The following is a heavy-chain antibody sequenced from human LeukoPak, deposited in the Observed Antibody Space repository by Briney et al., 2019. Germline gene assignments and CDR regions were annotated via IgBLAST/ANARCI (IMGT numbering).Heavy chain of an antibody. V-gene: IGHV5-51*01. CDR3: ARRQYSGYDFDF. CDR1: GYSFTKYW. D-gene: IGHD5-12*01. CDR2: IYPGDSDT. Sequence: GESLKISCKASGYSFTKYWIGWVRQMPGKGLEWMGIIYPGDSDTRYSPSFQGQVTVSADKSISTAYLQWNTLEASDTAMYYCARRQYSGYDFDFWGQGTLVTVSS. J-gene: IGHJ4*02.